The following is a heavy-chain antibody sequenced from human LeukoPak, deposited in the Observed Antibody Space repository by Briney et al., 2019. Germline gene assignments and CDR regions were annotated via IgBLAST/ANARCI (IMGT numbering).Heavy chain of an antibody. J-gene: IGHJ6*03. D-gene: IGHD6-19*01. Sequence: GASVKVSCEASGYTFTSYGISWVRQAPGQGLEWMGWISAYNGNTNYAQKLQGRVTMTTDTSTSTAYMELGSLRSDDTAVYYCARSVAVAGTVYYYYYMDVWGKGTTVTISS. CDR1: GYTFTSYG. V-gene: IGHV1-18*01. CDR2: ISAYNGNT. CDR3: ARSVAVAGTVYYYYYMDV.